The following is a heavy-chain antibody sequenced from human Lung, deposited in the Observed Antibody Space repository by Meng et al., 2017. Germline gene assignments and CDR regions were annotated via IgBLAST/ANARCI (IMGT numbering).Heavy chain of an antibody. J-gene: IGHJ4*02. CDR3: AKALGWGSSPDY. CDR2: INPNSGGT. V-gene: IGHV1-2*06. Sequence: HVQLLQSWADVKHPGASVKVSCKASGYTFTAYYIHWVRQAPGQGLEWMGRINPNSGGTNFAQKFQGRVIMTRDTSISTAYMELSSLGFDDTAVYYCAKALGWGSSPDYWGQGILVTVSS. D-gene: IGHD2-21*01. CDR1: GYTFTAYY.